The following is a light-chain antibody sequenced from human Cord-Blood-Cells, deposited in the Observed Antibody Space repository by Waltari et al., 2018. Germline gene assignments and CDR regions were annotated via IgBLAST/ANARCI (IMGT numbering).Light chain of an antibody. CDR2: AVS. V-gene: IGLV2-14*01. CDR1: SIAVGGYNT. CDR3: SSYTSSSTLVV. J-gene: IGLJ2*01. Sequence: QSDLTQPAYVSGTPGQSIPLSRPGPSIAVGGYNTVSWYPQHPGKAPKLRIYAVSNRPAGVSNRCSGSKSGNTASLTISGLQAEDEADYYCSSYTSSSTLVVFGGGTKLTVL.